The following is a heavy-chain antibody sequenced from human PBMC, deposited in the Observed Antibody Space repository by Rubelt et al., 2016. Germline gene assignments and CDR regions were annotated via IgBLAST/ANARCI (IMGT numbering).Heavy chain of an antibody. Sequence: QVQLQQWGAGLLKPSETLSLTCAVYGGSFSGYYWSWIRQPPGQGLEWIGEINHSGSTNYNPPVRGRVTREGDTSKNRVALKLSSVTDADTAVYYCARGVRWTNFDYWGQGTLVTVSS. CDR3: ARGVRWTNFDY. CDR2: INHSGST. J-gene: IGHJ4*02. CDR1: GGSFSGYY. D-gene: IGHD4-23*01. V-gene: IGHV4-34*01.